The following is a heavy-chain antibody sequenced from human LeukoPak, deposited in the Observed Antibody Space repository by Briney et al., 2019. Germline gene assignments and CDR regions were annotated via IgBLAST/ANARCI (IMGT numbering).Heavy chain of an antibody. Sequence: SETPSLTCTVSGGSISSYYWSWIRQPPGKGLEWIGYIYYSGSTNYNPSLKSRVTISVDTSKNQFSLKLSSVTAADTAVYYCARALAVAVYFDYWGQGTLVTVSS. CDR2: IYYSGST. D-gene: IGHD6-19*01. J-gene: IGHJ4*02. V-gene: IGHV4-59*01. CDR1: GGSISSYY. CDR3: ARALAVAVYFDY.